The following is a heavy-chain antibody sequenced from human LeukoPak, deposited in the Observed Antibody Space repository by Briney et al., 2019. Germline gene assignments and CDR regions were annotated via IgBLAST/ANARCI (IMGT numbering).Heavy chain of an antibody. CDR2: IISIFGTA. D-gene: IGHD4-11*01. J-gene: IGHJ6*03. Sequence: SVKVSCKASGGTFSSYAISWVRQAPGQGLEWMGGIISIFGTANYAQKFQGRVTITTDESTSTAYMELSSLRSEDTAVYYCARGSLTETTLTYYMDVWGKATTVTVSS. V-gene: IGHV1-69*05. CDR3: ARGSLTETTLTYYMDV. CDR1: GGTFSSYA.